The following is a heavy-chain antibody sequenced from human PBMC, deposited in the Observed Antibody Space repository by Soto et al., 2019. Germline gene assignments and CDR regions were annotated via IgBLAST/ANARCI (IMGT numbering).Heavy chain of an antibody. CDR1: GYTFTTSG. V-gene: IGHV1-18*01. D-gene: IGHD1-26*01. CDR2: ISTYNGDT. Sequence: QVQLVQSGPEVRKPGASVKVSCEASGYTFTTSGISWVRQVPGQGLEWMGGISTYNGDTNSAQNFQGRVLMTADTSTGTAYMELMSLKADDPAVYYCARQWSWPYYYSGLDVWGQVTIVTVAS. J-gene: IGHJ6*02. CDR3: ARQWSWPYYYSGLDV.